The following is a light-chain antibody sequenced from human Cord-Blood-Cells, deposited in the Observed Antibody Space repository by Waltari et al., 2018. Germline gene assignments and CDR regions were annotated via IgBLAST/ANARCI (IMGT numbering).Light chain of an antibody. Sequence: SPLTQPPSASGSPGQSVTISSPGPSSAVGGYNSVSWYQQHPGKAPKLMIYEVSKRPSGVPDRFSGSKSGNTASLTVSGLQAEDEADYYCSSYAGSNNYVFGTGTKVTVL. V-gene: IGLV2-8*01. CDR1: SSAVGGYNS. J-gene: IGLJ1*01. CDR3: SSYAGSNNYV. CDR2: EVS.